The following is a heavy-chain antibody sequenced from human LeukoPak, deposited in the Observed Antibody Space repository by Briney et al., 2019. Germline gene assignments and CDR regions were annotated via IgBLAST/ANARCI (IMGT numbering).Heavy chain of an antibody. V-gene: IGHV4-30-4*01. CDR1: GGSISSGDYY. D-gene: IGHD3-9*01. CDR2: IYYSGST. J-gene: IGHJ4*02. CDR3: PRDAYDILTGYGFIDY. Sequence: SETLSLTCTVSGGSISSGDYYWSWIRQPPGKGLEWIGYIYYSGSTYYNPSLKSRVTISVDTSKNQFSLKLSSVTAADTAVYYSPRDAYDILTGYGFIDYWGQGTLVTVSS.